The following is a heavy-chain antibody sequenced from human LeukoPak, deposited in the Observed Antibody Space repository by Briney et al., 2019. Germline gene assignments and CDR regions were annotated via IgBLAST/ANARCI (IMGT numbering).Heavy chain of an antibody. V-gene: IGHV1-18*01. CDR2: ISGYNGNT. CDR1: GYTFTSYG. J-gene: IGHJ3*02. Sequence: ASVKVSCKASGYTFTSYGISWVRQAPGQGLEWMGWISGYNGNTNYAQKVQGRVTMTTDTSTSTAYMELRSLRSDDTAVYYCARGLQENLAWLTAFSAFDIWGQGTMVTVSS. CDR3: ARGLQENLAWLTAFSAFDI. D-gene: IGHD6-19*01.